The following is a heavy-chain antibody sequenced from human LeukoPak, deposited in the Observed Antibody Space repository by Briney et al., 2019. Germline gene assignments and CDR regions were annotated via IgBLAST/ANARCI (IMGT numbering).Heavy chain of an antibody. J-gene: IGHJ4*02. D-gene: IGHD6-19*01. V-gene: IGHV3-48*04. CDR2: ISSSSSTI. Sequence: PGGSLRLSCAASGFTFSSYSMNWVRQAPGKGLEWVSYISSSSSTIYYADSVKGRFTISRDNAKNSLYLQMNSLRAEDTAVYYCARDNFQQWLVHGFDYWGQGTLVTVSS. CDR1: GFTFSSYS. CDR3: ARDNFQQWLVHGFDY.